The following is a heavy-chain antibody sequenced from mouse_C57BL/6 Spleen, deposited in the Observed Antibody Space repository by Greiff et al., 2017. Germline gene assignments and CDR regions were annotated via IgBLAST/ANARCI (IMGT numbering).Heavy chain of an antibody. J-gene: IGHJ2*01. CDR1: GYAFSSSW. CDR2: IYPGDGDT. V-gene: IGHV1-82*01. Sequence: QVQLKQSGPELVKPGASVTISCKASGYAFSSSWMNWVKQRPGKGLEWIGRIYPGDGDTNYNGKFKGKATLTADKSSSTAYMQLSSLTSEDSAVYVCAEERRGDYFDYWGQGTTLTVSS. CDR3: AEERRGDYFDY.